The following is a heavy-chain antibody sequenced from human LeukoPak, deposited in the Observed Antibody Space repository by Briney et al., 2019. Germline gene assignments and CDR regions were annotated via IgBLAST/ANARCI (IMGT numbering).Heavy chain of an antibody. CDR2: INHSGST. J-gene: IGHJ4*02. V-gene: IGHV4-34*01. Sequence: SETLPLTCAVYGGSFSGYYWSWIRQPPGKGLEWIGEINHSGSTNYNPSLKSRVTISVDTSKNQFSLKLSSVTAADTAVYYCARGGEYYDFWSGYYRLDYWGQGTLVTVSS. CDR3: ARGGEYYDFWSGYYRLDY. CDR1: GGSFSGYY. D-gene: IGHD3-3*01.